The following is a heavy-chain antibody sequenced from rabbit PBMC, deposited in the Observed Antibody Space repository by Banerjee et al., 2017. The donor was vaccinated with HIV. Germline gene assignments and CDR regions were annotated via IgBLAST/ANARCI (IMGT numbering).Heavy chain of an antibody. CDR2: IVPIFGVT. CDR1: GFTLSSYY. D-gene: IGHD1-1*01. CDR3: ARGYANSSSGLPTYYFNL. Sequence: QLEESAGGLVQPGGSLKLSCKASGFTLSSYYMNWVRQAPGKGLEWIGYIVPIFGVTYYASWVNGRFTISSHNAQNTLYLQLNSLTAADTATYFCARGYANSSSGLPTYYFNLWGPGTLVTVS. J-gene: IGHJ4*01. V-gene: IGHV1S7*01.